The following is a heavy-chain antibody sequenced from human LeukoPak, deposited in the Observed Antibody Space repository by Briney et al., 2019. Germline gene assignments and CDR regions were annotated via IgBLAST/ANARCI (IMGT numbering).Heavy chain of an antibody. CDR1: GLTFSSYS. D-gene: IGHD6-19*01. V-gene: IGHV3-48*04. CDR2: ISSSSSTI. CDR3: ASAHTGYSSGWNDY. Sequence: SGGSLRLSCAASGLTFSSYSMNWVRQAPGKGLEWVSYISSSSSTIYYADSVKGRFTISRDNAKNSLYLQMNSLRAEDTAVYYCASAHTGYSSGWNDYWGQGTLVTVSS. J-gene: IGHJ4*02.